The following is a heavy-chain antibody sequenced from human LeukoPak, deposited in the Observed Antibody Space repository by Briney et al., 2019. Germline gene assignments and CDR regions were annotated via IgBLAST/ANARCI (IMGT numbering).Heavy chain of an antibody. D-gene: IGHD1-1*01. CDR3: ASITPTGTTDY. CDR1: GFTFSSYS. V-gene: IGHV3-21*01. CDR2: ISSSSSYI. Sequence: PGGSLRLSCAASGFTFSSYSMNWVRQAPGKGLEWVSSISSSSSYIYYADSVEGRFTISRDNAKNSLYLQMNSLRAEDTAVYYCASITPTGTTDYWGQGTLVTVSS. J-gene: IGHJ4*02.